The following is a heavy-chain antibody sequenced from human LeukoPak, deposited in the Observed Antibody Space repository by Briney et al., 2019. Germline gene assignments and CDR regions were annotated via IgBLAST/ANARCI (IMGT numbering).Heavy chain of an antibody. CDR2: INHSGST. CDR1: GGSFSGYY. J-gene: IGHJ5*02. CDR3: ARGLEYSSSRRWFDP. D-gene: IGHD6-6*01. V-gene: IGHV4-34*01. Sequence: SETLSLTCAVYGGSFSGYYWSWIRQPPGKGLEWIGEINHSGSTNYNPSLKSRVTISVDTSKNQFSLKLSSVTAADTAVYYCARGLEYSSSRRWFDPWGQGTLVTVSS.